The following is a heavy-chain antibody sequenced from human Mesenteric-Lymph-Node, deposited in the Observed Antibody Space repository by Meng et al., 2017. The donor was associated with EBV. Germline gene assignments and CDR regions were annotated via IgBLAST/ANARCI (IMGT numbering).Heavy chain of an antibody. CDR1: GFTFSSYT. Sequence: VSMVEAGVGLLEHGRSLVLSCAASGFTFSSYTMHWVRQYPDKGLEWLAALSLDGTSKEYADSVQGRFIISRDNSKNTLYLQMNSLRVEDTAVYYCAKDEDFVRGVLTYWGRGTLVTVSS. J-gene: IGHJ4*02. D-gene: IGHD3-10*01. CDR3: AKDEDFVRGVLTY. CDR2: LSLDGTSK. V-gene: IGHV3-30-3*01.